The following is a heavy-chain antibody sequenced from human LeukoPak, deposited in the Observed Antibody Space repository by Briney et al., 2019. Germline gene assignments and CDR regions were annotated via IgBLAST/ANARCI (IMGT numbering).Heavy chain of an antibody. Sequence: SETLSLTCTVSGGSISSYYWSWIRQPPGKGLEWIGYIYYSGSTNYNPSLKSRVTISVDPSKNQFSLKLSSVTAADTAVYYCARHAVPMLRGVIIPTPPGYWGQGTLVTVSS. CDR2: IYYSGST. CDR3: ARHAVPMLRGVIIPTPPGY. D-gene: IGHD3-10*01. J-gene: IGHJ4*02. CDR1: GGSISSYY. V-gene: IGHV4-59*08.